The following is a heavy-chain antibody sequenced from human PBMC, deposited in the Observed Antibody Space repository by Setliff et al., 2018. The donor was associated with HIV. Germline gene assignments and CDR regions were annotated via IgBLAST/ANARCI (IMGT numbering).Heavy chain of an antibody. D-gene: IGHD6-6*01. J-gene: IGHJ4*02. Sequence: ASVKVSCKASGYTFTDYFMHWVRQAPGQGLEWMGRINPKTGDTKYKQKFQGRVTMTRDASINTAYLEFSGLRSDDTAVYYCARDEPKNTEAAPGYWGQGTLVTVSS. CDR1: GYTFTDYF. CDR3: ARDEPKNTEAAPGY. CDR2: INPKTGDT. V-gene: IGHV1-2*06.